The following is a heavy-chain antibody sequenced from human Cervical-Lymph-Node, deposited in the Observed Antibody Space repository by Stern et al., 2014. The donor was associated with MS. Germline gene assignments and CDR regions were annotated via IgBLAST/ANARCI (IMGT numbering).Heavy chain of an antibody. J-gene: IGHJ6*02. CDR3: AHSLGAFGMDV. Sequence: QITLKASGPTLVKPTQTLTLTCTFSGFSLSSVGVGVGWVRQPPGKALEWLGLLYWDDDKRYRPSLKSRLNITKDTSKNQVLLSITNLDPVDTGTYYCAHSLGAFGMDVWGQGTTVTVSS. CDR2: LYWDDDK. V-gene: IGHV2-5*02. CDR1: GFSLSSVGVG.